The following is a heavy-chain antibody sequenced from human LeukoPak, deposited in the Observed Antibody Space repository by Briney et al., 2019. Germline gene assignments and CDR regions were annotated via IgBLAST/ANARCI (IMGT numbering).Heavy chain of an antibody. Sequence: ASVKVSCKASGYIFINYWMYWVRQAPGQGLEWMGLINPTGGNTNFAQNFQGRVTMTRDMSTSTVYTELRRLRSEDTAVYYCARGPHLRTYDSSSPAALDFWGQGTMVTVSS. CDR3: ARGPHLRTYDSSSPAALDF. D-gene: IGHD3-22*01. CDR1: GYIFINYW. J-gene: IGHJ3*01. V-gene: IGHV1-46*01. CDR2: INPTGGNT.